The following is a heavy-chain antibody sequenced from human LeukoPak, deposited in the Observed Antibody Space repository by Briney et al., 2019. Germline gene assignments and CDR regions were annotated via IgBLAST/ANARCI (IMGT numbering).Heavy chain of an antibody. CDR1: RFSFSNYE. D-gene: IGHD6-19*01. V-gene: IGHV3-48*03. J-gene: IGHJ4*02. CDR2: ISDNGRKT. Sequence: GGSLRLSCAASRFSFSNYEMNWVRQAPGKGLEWISYISDNGRKTYYADSVKGRFTMSRDNAKNSLYLQMSSLRVEDTAVYYCARGQKQWDPFDLWGRGTLVTVSS. CDR3: ARGQKQWDPFDL.